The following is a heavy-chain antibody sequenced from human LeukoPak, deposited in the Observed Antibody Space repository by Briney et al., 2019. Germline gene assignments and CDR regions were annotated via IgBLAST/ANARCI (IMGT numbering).Heavy chain of an antibody. Sequence: GGSLRLSCATSGVTFSSNGVHWARQAPGKGLERVAFMWSDGSHEEYAQSVKGRFAISRDNSKNTVHLHMDSLRFQDTALYYFSKAFGSGSYIIHHGGGGTLVTVSS. CDR2: MWSDGSHE. CDR3: SKAFGSGSYIIHH. J-gene: IGHJ4*02. CDR1: GVTFSSNG. D-gene: IGHD3-10*01. V-gene: IGHV3-30*02.